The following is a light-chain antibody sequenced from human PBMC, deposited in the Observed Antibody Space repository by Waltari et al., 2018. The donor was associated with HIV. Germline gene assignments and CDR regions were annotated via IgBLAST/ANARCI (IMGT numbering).Light chain of an antibody. Sequence: DIQMTQSPFTLSASVGDRVSITCRASQNISSHLAWYQQTPGKAPKLLIYKASKLESGVPSRFNGSGSGTEFTLTINSLQPEDFATYYCHQYTRYSPWTFGQGTKVDI. CDR1: QNISSH. J-gene: IGKJ1*01. CDR2: KAS. CDR3: HQYTRYSPWT. V-gene: IGKV1-5*03.